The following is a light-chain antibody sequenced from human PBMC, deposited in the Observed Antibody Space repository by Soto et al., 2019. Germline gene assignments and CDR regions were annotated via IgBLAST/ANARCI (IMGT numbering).Light chain of an antibody. Sequence: QSALTQPPSASGSPGQSVTISCTGTSSDVGGYNYVSWYQQHPGKAPKLMIYEVNKRPSGVPDRFSGSKSGNTASLTVSGLQADDKADYYCNSYGGSNNYVVFGGGTKLTVL. CDR2: EVN. CDR1: SSDVGGYNY. V-gene: IGLV2-8*01. CDR3: NSYGGSNNYVV. J-gene: IGLJ2*01.